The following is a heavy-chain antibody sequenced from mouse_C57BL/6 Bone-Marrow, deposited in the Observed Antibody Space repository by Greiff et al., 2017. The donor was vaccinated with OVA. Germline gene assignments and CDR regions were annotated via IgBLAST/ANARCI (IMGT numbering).Heavy chain of an antibody. CDR2: INPNYGTT. J-gene: IGHJ3*01. Sequence: EVKLMESGPELVKPGASVKISCKASGYSFTDYNMNWVKQSNGKSLEWIGVINPNYGTTSYNQKFKGKATLTVDQSSSTAYMQLNSLTSEDSAVYYCARAILAGCYWFAYWGQGTLVTVSA. CDR1: GYSFTDYN. D-gene: IGHD6-1*01. CDR3: ARAILAGCYWFAY. V-gene: IGHV1-39*01.